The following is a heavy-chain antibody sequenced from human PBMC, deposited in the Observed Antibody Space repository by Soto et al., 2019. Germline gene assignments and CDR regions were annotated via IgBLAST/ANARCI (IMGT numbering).Heavy chain of an antibody. CDR1: GYNFAVYW. J-gene: IGHJ4*02. D-gene: IGHD1-1*01. CDR2: IYPSDSDT. CDR3: ARGGVSTRSFDY. V-gene: IGHV5-51*04. Sequence: GESLKISCKGSGYNFAVYWIAWVRQMPWKGLELMGIIYPSDSDTRYRPSFQGQVTISADKPISSDYLQWSRLRASDTAMYYCARGGVSTRSFDYWGQGHPVTVSS.